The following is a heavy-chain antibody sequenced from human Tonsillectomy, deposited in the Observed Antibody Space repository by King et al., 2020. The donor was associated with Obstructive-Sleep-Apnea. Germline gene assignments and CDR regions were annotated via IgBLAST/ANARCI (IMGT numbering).Heavy chain of an antibody. Sequence: LQLQESGPGLVKPSENLSLTCTVSGGSISTYFWSWIRQPPGKGLEWIGHVYYSGSTNYSPSLKSRVTMSVDTSKKQFSLKLSSVTAADTAVYYCSRVSDILTGYHVFDIWGQGTLVTVSS. CDR2: VYYSGST. V-gene: IGHV4-59*01. D-gene: IGHD3-9*01. J-gene: IGHJ3*02. CDR3: SRVSDILTGYHVFDI. CDR1: GGSISTYF.